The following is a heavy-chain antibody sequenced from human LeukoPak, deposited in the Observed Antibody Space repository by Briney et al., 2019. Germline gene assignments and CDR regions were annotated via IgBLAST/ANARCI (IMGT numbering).Heavy chain of an antibody. CDR2: IYYSGST. CDR3: ARGVDTVLVD. J-gene: IGHJ4*02. Sequence: SETLSLTCTVSGGSISSYYWSWIRRPPGKGLEWIGYIYYSGSTNYNPSLKSRVTISVDTSKNQFSLRLSSVTAADTAVYYCARGVDTVLVDWGQGTLVTVSS. V-gene: IGHV4-59*13. D-gene: IGHD2-2*03. CDR1: GGSISSYY.